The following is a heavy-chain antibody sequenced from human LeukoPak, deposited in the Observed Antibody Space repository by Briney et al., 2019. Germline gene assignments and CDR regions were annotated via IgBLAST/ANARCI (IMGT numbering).Heavy chain of an antibody. Sequence: SETLSLTCTVSGGSLSTSNYYWGWIGQPPEKGLEWIGNIFYSGSTYYGPSLKSRLTISLDTSRNQFSLKLSSVTAADTAVYYCARGFIRWIAVAPVPDWGQGTLVTVSS. J-gene: IGHJ4*02. CDR1: GGSLSTSNYY. CDR3: ARGFIRWIAVAPVPD. V-gene: IGHV4-39*07. CDR2: IFYSGST. D-gene: IGHD6-19*01.